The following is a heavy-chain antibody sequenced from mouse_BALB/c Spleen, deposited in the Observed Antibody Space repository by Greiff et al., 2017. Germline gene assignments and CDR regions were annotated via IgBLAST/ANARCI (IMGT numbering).Heavy chain of an antibody. CDR1: GFNIKDYY. CDR2: IDPENGDT. Sequence: EVKLMESGAELVRSGASVKLSCTASGFNIKDYYMHWVKQRPEQGLEWIGWIDPENGDTEYAPKFQGKATMTADTSSNTAYLQLSSLTSEDTAVYYCNGVTTASYAMDYWGQGTSVTVSS. D-gene: IGHD1-2*01. CDR3: NGVTTASYAMDY. J-gene: IGHJ4*01. V-gene: IGHV14-4*02.